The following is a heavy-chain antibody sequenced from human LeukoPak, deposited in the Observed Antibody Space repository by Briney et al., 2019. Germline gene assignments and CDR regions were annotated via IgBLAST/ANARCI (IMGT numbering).Heavy chain of an antibody. CDR1: GGSFSGYY. D-gene: IGHD2-2*01. V-gene: IGHV4-34*01. CDR3: ARSDGHGLVGI. J-gene: IGHJ3*02. CDR2: INHSGST. Sequence: PSETLSLTCAVYGGSFSGYYWSWIRQPPGKGLEWIGEINHSGSTNYNPSLKSRVTISVDTSKNQFSLKLSSVTAADTAVYYCARSDGHGLVGIWGQGTMVTVSS.